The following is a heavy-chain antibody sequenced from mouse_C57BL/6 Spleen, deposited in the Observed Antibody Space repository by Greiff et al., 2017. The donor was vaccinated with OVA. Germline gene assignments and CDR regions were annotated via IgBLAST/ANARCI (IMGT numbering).Heavy chain of an antibody. J-gene: IGHJ2*01. CDR2: ISNLAYSI. Sequence: EVKLVESGGGLVQPGGSLKLSCAASGFTFSDYGMAWVRQAPRKGPEWVAFISNLAYSIYYADTVTGRFTISRENAKNTLYLEMSSLRSEDTAMYYCARVYGSSYFDYWGQGTTLTVSS. D-gene: IGHD1-1*01. CDR1: GFTFSDYG. V-gene: IGHV5-15*01. CDR3: ARVYGSSYFDY.